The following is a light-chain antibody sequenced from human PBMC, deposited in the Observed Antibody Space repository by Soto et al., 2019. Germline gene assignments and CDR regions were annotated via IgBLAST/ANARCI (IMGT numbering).Light chain of an antibody. CDR2: DVS. CDR1: SSDVGGYNY. J-gene: IGLJ1*01. V-gene: IGLV2-14*01. Sequence: QSVLTQPASVSGSPGQSITISCTGTSSDVGGYNYVSWYQQHPGKAPKLMIYDVSNRPSGVSNRFSGSKSGNTASLTFSGLQAEDEADYYCSSYTSSSTPVFGTGTKLTVL. CDR3: SSYTSSSTPV.